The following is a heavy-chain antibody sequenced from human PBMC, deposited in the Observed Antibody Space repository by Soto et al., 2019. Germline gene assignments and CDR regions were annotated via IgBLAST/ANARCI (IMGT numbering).Heavy chain of an antibody. Sequence: GGSLRLSCAASGFTFSSYAMSWVRQAPGKGLEWVSAISGSGGSTYYADSVKGRFTISRDNSKNTLYLQMNSLRAEDTAVYYCAKVSPYCSGGSCPGNWFDPWGQGTLVTAPQ. CDR1: GFTFSSYA. CDR2: ISGSGGST. CDR3: AKVSPYCSGGSCPGNWFDP. J-gene: IGHJ5*02. D-gene: IGHD2-15*01. V-gene: IGHV3-23*01.